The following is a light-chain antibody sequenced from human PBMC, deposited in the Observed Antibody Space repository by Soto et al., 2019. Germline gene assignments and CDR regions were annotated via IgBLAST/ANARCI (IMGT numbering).Light chain of an antibody. J-gene: IGKJ1*01. CDR2: GAS. V-gene: IGKV3-20*01. CDR1: QSVSSSY. CDR3: QQYGSSPWT. Sequence: EIVLTQSPGTLSFSRVERATLSCRASQSVSSSYLAWYQQKPGQAPRLLIYGASSRATGIPDRFSGSGSGTDFTLTISRLEPEDFAVYYCQQYGSSPWTFGQGTKVDIK.